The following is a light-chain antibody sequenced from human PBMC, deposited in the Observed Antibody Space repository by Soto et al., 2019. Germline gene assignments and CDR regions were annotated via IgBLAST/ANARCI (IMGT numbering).Light chain of an antibody. V-gene: IGKV3-15*01. J-gene: IGKJ1*01. CDR3: QHYSGDRAT. CDR2: GAS. Sequence: EIVMTQSPATLSVSPWERATLSCRASQSVRSNLAWYQQKPGQSPRLLIYGASTRATGIPARFSGSGSGTQFTLTISSLQSEDFATYYCQHYSGDRATFGQGTKVDIK. CDR1: QSVRSN.